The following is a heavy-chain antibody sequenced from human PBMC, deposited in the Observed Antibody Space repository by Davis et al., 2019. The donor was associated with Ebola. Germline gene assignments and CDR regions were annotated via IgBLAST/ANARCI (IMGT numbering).Heavy chain of an antibody. CDR2: IHNGGSPT. D-gene: IGHD3-3*01. V-gene: IGHV3-48*03. CDR1: GFSFKNYE. Sequence: PGGSLRLSCAASGFSFKNYEMNWVRQAPGKGLEWLSYIHNGGSPTYYADSVKGRFTISRDNSENTLYLQMSSLTVDDTAVYYCVRAVFHEVLDYWGQGTPVTVSS. CDR3: VRAVFHEVLDY. J-gene: IGHJ4*02.